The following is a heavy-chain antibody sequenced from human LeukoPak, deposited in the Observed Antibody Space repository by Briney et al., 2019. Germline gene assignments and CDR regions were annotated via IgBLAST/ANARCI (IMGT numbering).Heavy chain of an antibody. D-gene: IGHD4-17*01. Sequence: GGSLRLSCAASGLTVSSNYMSWVRQAPGKGLEWVSIIFSGGSTYYADSVKGRFTISRDNSKNTLYLQMNSLRAEDTAVYYCAREAVTRSYFDYWGQGTLVTVSS. CDR3: AREAVTRSYFDY. CDR2: IFSGGST. J-gene: IGHJ4*02. CDR1: GLTVSSNY. V-gene: IGHV3-53*01.